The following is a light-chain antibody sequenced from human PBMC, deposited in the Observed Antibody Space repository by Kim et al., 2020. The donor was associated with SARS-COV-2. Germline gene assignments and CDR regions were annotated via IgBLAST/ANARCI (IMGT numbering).Light chain of an antibody. J-gene: IGKJ2*01. Sequence: VSPGESATLSCRASESVSSNLAWYQQKPGQAPRLLIYGVFTRATGIPARFSGSGSGTEFTLTISSLQSEDFAVYYCQQYHNWPPYTFGQGTKLEI. CDR2: GVF. V-gene: IGKV3-15*01. CDR3: QQYHNWPPYT. CDR1: ESVSSN.